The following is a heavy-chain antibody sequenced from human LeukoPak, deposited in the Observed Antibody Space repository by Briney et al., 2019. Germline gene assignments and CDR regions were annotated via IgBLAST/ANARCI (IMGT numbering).Heavy chain of an antibody. V-gene: IGHV4-4*02. CDR2: IYHSGST. Sequence: SETLSLTCAVSGGSISSSNWWSWVRQPPGKGPEWIGEIYHSGSTNYNPSLKSRVTISVDKSKNQFSLKLSSVTAADTAVYYCARVVVVTAYYYYYYGMDVWGQGTTVTVSS. D-gene: IGHD2-21*02. CDR1: GGSISSSNW. J-gene: IGHJ6*02. CDR3: ARVVVVTAYYYYYYGMDV.